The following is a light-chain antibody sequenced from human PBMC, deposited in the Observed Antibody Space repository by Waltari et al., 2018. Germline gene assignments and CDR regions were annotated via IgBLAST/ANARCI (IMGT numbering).Light chain of an antibody. CDR2: SNN. Sequence: QSVLTQPPSASGTPGPRVTISCSGSSSNLGSNTVNWYQQLPGTAPKLLIYSNNQRPSGVPDRFSGSKSGTSASLAISGLQSEDEADYYCAAWDDSLNVVVFGGGTKLTVL. CDR3: AAWDDSLNVVV. V-gene: IGLV1-44*01. CDR1: SSNLGSNT. J-gene: IGLJ2*01.